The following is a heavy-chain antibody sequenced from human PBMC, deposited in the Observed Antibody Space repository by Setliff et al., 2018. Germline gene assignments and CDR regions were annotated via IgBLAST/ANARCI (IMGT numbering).Heavy chain of an antibody. J-gene: IGHJ6*03. CDR2: INHSGSA. Sequence: SETLSLTCAVYGGSFSGYYWSWIRQPPGKGLEWIGEINHSGSANYNPSLKSRVTISVDTSKNQFSLKLSSVAAADTAVYYCARGGYSYGHHYYYYMDVWGKGTTVTVSS. CDR1: GGSFSGYY. CDR3: ARGGYSYGHHYYYYMDV. D-gene: IGHD5-18*01. V-gene: IGHV4-34*01.